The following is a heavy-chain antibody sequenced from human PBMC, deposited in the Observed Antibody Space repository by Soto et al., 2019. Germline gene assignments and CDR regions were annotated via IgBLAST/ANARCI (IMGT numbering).Heavy chain of an antibody. Sequence: SETLSLTCAVYGGSFSGYYWSWIRQPPGKGLEWIGEINHSGSTNYNPSLKSRVTISVDTSKNQFSLKLSSVTAADTAVYYCARASTYYDFWSGYYDFDYWGQGTLVTVSS. J-gene: IGHJ4*02. CDR2: INHSGST. CDR1: GGSFSGYY. CDR3: ARASTYYDFWSGYYDFDY. D-gene: IGHD3-3*01. V-gene: IGHV4-34*01.